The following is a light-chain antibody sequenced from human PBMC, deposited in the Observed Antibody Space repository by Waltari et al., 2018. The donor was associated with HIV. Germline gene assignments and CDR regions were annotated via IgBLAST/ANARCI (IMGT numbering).Light chain of an antibody. CDR1: QSVSSY. CDR3: HQRSNWPIT. J-gene: IGKJ5*01. Sequence: EIVLTQSPGTLTLSPGERATLSCRASQSVSSYLAWYQQKPGQAPRLLIYGASSRATGIPARFSGSGSVTDFTLTISSLEPGDFGVYYCHQRSNWPITFGQGTRLEIK. CDR2: GAS. V-gene: IGKV3-11*01.